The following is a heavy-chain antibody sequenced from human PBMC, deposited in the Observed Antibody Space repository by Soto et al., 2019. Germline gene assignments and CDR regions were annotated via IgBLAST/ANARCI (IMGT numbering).Heavy chain of an antibody. D-gene: IGHD5-12*01. Sequence: ASVKVSCKASGGTFSSYAISSVRQAPGQGLEWMGGIIPIFGTANYAQKFQGRVTITADESTSTAYMELSSLRSEDTAVYYCARSRDGYNSGSDYWGQGTLVTVSS. J-gene: IGHJ4*02. CDR3: ARSRDGYNSGSDY. CDR1: GGTFSSYA. V-gene: IGHV1-69*13. CDR2: IIPIFGTA.